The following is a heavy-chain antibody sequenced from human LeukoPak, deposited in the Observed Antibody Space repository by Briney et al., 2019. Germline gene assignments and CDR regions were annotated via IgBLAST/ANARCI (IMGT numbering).Heavy chain of an antibody. V-gene: IGHV3-7*01. CDR1: GFTFSSFW. D-gene: IGHD6-13*01. Sequence: GGSLRLSCAASGFTFSSFWMSWVRQAPGKGLEWVANIKQDGSEKYYVHSVKGRFTISRDNAKNSLYLQMDSLRAEDTAVYYCRSNAATDDYWGQGALVTVSS. CDR3: RSNAATDDY. J-gene: IGHJ4*02. CDR2: IKQDGSEK.